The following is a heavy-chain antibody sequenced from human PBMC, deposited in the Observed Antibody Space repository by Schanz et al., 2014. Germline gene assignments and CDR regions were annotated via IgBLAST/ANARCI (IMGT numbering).Heavy chain of an antibody. D-gene: IGHD3-10*01. CDR3: ARIGGSVFDY. CDR1: GFPFSDYF. J-gene: IGHJ4*02. V-gene: IGHV3-11*01. Sequence: QVQLVDSGGGLVKPGGSLRLSCTASGFPFSDYFMAWIRQPPGRGLEWVSYIGNGGVTIHYADSVKGRFTISRDNSKNSLYLQMNSLRAEDTAVYYCARIGGSVFDYWGQGTLVTVSS. CDR2: IGNGGVTI.